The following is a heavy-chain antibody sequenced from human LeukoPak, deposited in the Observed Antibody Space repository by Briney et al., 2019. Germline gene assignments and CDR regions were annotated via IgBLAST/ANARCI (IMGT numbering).Heavy chain of an antibody. D-gene: IGHD5-12*01. J-gene: IGHJ4*02. Sequence: PGGSLRLSCAASGFTFSSYAMSWVRQAPGKGLEWVSAISGSGGSTYYADSVNGRFTISRDNSKNTLYLQMNSLRAEDTAVYYCAKAKNYSGYLYFDYWGQGTLVTVSS. V-gene: IGHV3-23*01. CDR2: ISGSGGST. CDR1: GFTFSSYA. CDR3: AKAKNYSGYLYFDY.